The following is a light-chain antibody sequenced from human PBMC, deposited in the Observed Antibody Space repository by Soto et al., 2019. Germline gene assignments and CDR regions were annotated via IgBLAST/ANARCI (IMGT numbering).Light chain of an antibody. J-gene: IGKJ1*01. CDR3: QQYNSYSGT. Sequence: DIQMTQSPSTLSASVGDRVTITCRASQSISSWLAWYQQKPVKAPKLLLYKASSLESGVPSRCSGSGSGTEFTITISSLQPDDFATYYGQQYNSYSGTFGQGTKVYSK. CDR2: KAS. V-gene: IGKV1-5*03. CDR1: QSISSW.